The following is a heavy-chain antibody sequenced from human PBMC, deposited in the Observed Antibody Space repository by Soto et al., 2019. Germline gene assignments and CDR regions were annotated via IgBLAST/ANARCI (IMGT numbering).Heavy chain of an antibody. V-gene: IGHV3-74*01. J-gene: IGHJ5*02. Sequence: PGGSLRLSCAASGFTFRSYWIHWVRQDPGKGLVWVSRIDGDGSSTTYADSVKGRFTISGDNAKNTVYLQMSSLKAEDTAVYYCSRSGYCNSTKCYNWFDPWGQGTRVTVSS. CDR1: GFTFRSYW. CDR2: IDGDGSST. D-gene: IGHD2-2*01. CDR3: SRSGYCNSTKCYNWFDP.